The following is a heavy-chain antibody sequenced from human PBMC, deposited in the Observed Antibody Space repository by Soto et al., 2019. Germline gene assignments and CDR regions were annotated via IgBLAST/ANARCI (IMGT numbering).Heavy chain of an antibody. CDR1: GYTFTSYA. V-gene: IGHV1-3*05. Sequence: QVQLVQSGAEEKKPGASVKVSCKASGYTFTSYAMHWVRQAPGQRLEWMGWINAGNGNTKYSQKFQGRVTITRDTSASTAYMELSSLRSEDTAVYYCARVRLLVLIGELDAFDIWGQGTMVTVSS. CDR2: INAGNGNT. D-gene: IGHD3-10*01. J-gene: IGHJ3*02. CDR3: ARVRLLVLIGELDAFDI.